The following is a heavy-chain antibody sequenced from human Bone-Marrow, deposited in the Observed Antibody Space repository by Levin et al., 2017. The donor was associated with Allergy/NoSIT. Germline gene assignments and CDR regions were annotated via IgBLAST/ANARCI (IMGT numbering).Heavy chain of an antibody. D-gene: IGHD4-17*01. CDR2: INAGNGNT. CDR3: AREGGGYGDLGFDP. J-gene: IGHJ5*02. CDR1: GYTFTSYA. Sequence: GESLKISCKASGYTFTSYAMHWVRQAPGQRLEWMGWINAGNGNTKYSQKFQGRVTITRDTSASTAYMELSSLRSEDTAVYYCAREGGGYGDLGFDPWGQGTLVTVSS. V-gene: IGHV1-3*01.